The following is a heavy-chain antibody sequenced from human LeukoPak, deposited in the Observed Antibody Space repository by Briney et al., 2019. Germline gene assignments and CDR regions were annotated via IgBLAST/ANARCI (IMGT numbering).Heavy chain of an antibody. CDR2: IYYSGST. Sequence: PSETLSLTCTVSGGSFSTYYWSWIRQPPGKGLGWIGYIYYSGSTNYNPSLKSRVTISVDMSKNQFSLKLSSVTAADTAVYYCARAWDYYDSRGFYLRYFDYWGQGTLVTVPS. CDR1: GGSFSTYY. J-gene: IGHJ4*02. V-gene: IGHV4-59*01. D-gene: IGHD3-22*01. CDR3: ARAWDYYDSRGFYLRYFDY.